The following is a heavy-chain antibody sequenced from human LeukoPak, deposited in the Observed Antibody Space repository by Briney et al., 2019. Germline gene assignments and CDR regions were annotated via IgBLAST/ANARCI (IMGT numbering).Heavy chain of an antibody. CDR3: ARVQSGYQYYYYYGLDV. CDR1: GGSISSYY. J-gene: IGHJ6*02. Sequence: SETLSLTCTVSGGSISSYYWSWIRQPPGEGLEWLGHIDYSGSTNYNPSLKSRVTISLDTSKKRFSLKLSSVTAADTAVYYCARVQSGYQYYYYYGLDVWGQGTTVTVSS. CDR2: IDYSGST. V-gene: IGHV4-59*01. D-gene: IGHD3-3*01.